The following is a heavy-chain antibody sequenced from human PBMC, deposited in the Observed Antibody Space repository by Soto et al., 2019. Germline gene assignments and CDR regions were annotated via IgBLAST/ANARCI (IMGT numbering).Heavy chain of an antibody. CDR1: GYTFTSYA. J-gene: IGHJ4*02. Sequence: GASVKVSCKASGYTFTSYAMHWVRQAPGQRLEWMGWINAGNGNTKYSQKFQGRVTITRDTSATTTYMELSSLSSEDTAVYYCARGGSSWIGPIDYWGQGTLVTVSS. D-gene: IGHD6-13*01. CDR3: ARGGSSWIGPIDY. CDR2: INAGNGNT. V-gene: IGHV1-3*01.